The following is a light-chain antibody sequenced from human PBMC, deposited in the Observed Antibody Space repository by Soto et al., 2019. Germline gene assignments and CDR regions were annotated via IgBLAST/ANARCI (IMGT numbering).Light chain of an antibody. J-gene: IGKJ1*01. CDR2: DAT. CDR3: QQYVSSPQT. V-gene: IGKV3-20*01. CDR1: QTVDNF. Sequence: EIVLTQSPVIVSLSPGERATLSCRASQTVDNFLAWYQLKPGKAPRLLIYDATKRASGIPVRFTGSGSGTDFILTISRLKPEDFAMYFCQQYVSSPQTFGQGTKVDIK.